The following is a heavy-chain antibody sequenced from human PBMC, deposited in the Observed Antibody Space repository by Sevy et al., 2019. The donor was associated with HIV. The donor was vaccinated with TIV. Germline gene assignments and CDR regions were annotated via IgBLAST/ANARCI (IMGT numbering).Heavy chain of an antibody. CDR3: ARGFPVTSMYLYYYYGMVV. D-gene: IGHD5-18*01. V-gene: IGHV1-8*01. CDR2: MNPNSGNT. J-gene: IGHJ6*02. Sequence: ASVKVSCKASGYTFTSYDINWVRQATGQGLEWMGWMNPNSGNTGYAQKFQGRVTVTRNTSISTAYMELSSLRSEDTAVYYCARGFPVTSMYLYYYYGMVVWGQGTTVTASS. CDR1: GYTFTSYD.